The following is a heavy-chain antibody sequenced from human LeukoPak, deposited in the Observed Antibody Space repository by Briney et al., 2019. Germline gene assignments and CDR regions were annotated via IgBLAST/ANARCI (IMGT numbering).Heavy chain of an antibody. V-gene: IGHV1-46*01. CDR1: GFTFTNYH. CDR3: ARAPAGTLDF. J-gene: IGHJ4*02. CDR2: IRGTGDSP. Sequence: ASVKVSCKASGFTFTNYHMHWVRQAPGQGLEWEGLIRGTGDSPDYAQKFQGRVTVTCDTSTNTAYLELWSLKLEDTAVYYCARAPAGTLDFWGQGTLVTVSS. D-gene: IGHD6-13*01.